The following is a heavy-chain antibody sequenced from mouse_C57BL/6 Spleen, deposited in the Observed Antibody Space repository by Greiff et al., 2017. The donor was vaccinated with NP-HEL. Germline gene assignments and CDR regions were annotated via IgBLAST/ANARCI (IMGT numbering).Heavy chain of an antibody. Sequence: EVMLVESGEGLVKPGGSLKLSCAASGFTFSSYAMSWVRQTPEKRLEWVAYISSGGDYIYYADTVKGRFTISRDNARNTLYLQMSSLKSEDTAMYYCTREGITTVVATDWYFDVWGTGTTVTVSS. J-gene: IGHJ1*03. CDR1: GFTFSSYA. CDR3: TREGITTVVATDWYFDV. D-gene: IGHD1-1*01. CDR2: ISSGGDYI. V-gene: IGHV5-9-1*02.